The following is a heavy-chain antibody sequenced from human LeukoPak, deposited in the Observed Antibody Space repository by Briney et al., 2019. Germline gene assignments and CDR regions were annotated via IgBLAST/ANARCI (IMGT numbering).Heavy chain of an antibody. V-gene: IGHV4-34*01. CDR3: ARDFFIAAASPYDWFDP. Sequence: SETLSLTCAVYGGSFSGYYWSWIRQPPGKGLEWIGEINHSGSTNYNPSIKSRVTISVDTSKNQFSLKLRSVTAADTAVYYCARDFFIAAASPYDWFDPWGQGTLVTVSS. J-gene: IGHJ5*02. CDR1: GGSFSGYY. CDR2: INHSGST. D-gene: IGHD6-13*01.